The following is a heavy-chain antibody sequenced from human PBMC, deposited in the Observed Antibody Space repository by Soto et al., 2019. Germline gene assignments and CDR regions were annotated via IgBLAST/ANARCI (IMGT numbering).Heavy chain of an antibody. CDR3: ARGSVNIVATTNYYYMDV. J-gene: IGHJ6*03. Sequence: ASVKVSCKASGYTFTSYGISWVRQAPGQGLEWMGWINPNSGGTNYAQKFQGWVTMTRDTSISTAYMELSRLRSDDTAVYYCARGSVNIVATTNYYYMDVWGKGTTVTVSS. V-gene: IGHV1-2*04. CDR1: GYTFTSYG. D-gene: IGHD5-12*01. CDR2: INPNSGGT.